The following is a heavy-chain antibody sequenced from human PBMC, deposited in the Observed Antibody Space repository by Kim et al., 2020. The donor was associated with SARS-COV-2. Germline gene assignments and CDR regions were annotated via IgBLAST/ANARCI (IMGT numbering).Heavy chain of an antibody. CDR3: ARWEAAAGVTGYFDY. V-gene: IGHV4-34*01. J-gene: IGHJ4*02. CDR1: GGSFSGYY. Sequence: SETLSLTCAVYGGSFSGYYWSWIRQPPGKGLEWIGEINHSGSTNYNPSLKSRVTISVDTSKNQFSLKLSSVTAADTAVYYCARWEAAAGVTGYFDYWGQGTLVTVSS. D-gene: IGHD6-13*01. CDR2: INHSGST.